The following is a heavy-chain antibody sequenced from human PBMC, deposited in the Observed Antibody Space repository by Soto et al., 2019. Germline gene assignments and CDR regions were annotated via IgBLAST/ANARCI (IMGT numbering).Heavy chain of an antibody. J-gene: IGHJ4*02. CDR3: ARHGGELAISGTMGNLDY. D-gene: IGHD1-20*01. CDR1: GGSISSTTYS. V-gene: IGHV4-39*01. CDR2: IYYSGTT. Sequence: SETLSLTCTVSGGSISSTTYSWGWIRQPQVNGLEWIGCIYYSGTTYSNPSLQIRVTMSVDTSNNQFSLKLTSVTAADTSVYYCARHGGELAISGTMGNLDYWGQGSLVTVSS.